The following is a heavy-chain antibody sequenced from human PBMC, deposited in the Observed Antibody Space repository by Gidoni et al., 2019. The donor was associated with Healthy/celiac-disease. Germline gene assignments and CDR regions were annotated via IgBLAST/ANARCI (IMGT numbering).Heavy chain of an antibody. D-gene: IGHD3-10*01. Sequence: QVQLQESGPGLVKPSETLSLTCTVSGGFIRSYYWRWIRQPAGKGLEWIGYIYYSGSTNYNPSLKSRVTISVDTSKNQFSLKLSSVTSADTAVYYCARDFMVRGVMSYYYYMDVWGKGTTVTVSS. CDR1: GGFIRSYY. CDR2: IYYSGST. V-gene: IGHV4-59*01. J-gene: IGHJ6*03. CDR3: ARDFMVRGVMSYYYYMDV.